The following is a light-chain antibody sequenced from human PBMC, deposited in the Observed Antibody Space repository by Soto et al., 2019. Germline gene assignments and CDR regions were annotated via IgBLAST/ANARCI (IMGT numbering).Light chain of an antibody. Sequence: DLQMTQSPSTLSASVGERVTITCRASQSITTWLAWYQQKPGKAPKLLIYKASSLEGGVPSRFSGSGSGTEFNITISSLQPDDFATYYCQQYNTYPLTFGGGTRLEIK. CDR3: QQYNTYPLT. V-gene: IGKV1-5*03. CDR1: QSITTW. CDR2: KAS. J-gene: IGKJ5*01.